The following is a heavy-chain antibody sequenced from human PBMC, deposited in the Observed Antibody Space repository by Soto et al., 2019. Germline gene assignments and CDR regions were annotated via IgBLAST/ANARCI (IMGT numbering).Heavy chain of an antibody. D-gene: IGHD3-16*02. V-gene: IGHV3-23*01. CDR1: GFTFSNYG. Sequence: EVQLLESGGGLVEPGGSLRLSCAASGFTFSNYGLNWVRQAPGRGLEWVSGISNIGGTYYTDSVKGRSTISRDNSKNTMYLQMNSLRAEDTAVYYCSVITEGYWGQGILVTVSS. CDR2: ISNIGGT. CDR3: SVITEGY. J-gene: IGHJ4*02.